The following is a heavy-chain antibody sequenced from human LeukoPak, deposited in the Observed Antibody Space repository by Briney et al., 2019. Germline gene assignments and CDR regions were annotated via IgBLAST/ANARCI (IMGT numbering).Heavy chain of an antibody. CDR1: GYSISNNFY. D-gene: IGHD6-13*01. Sequence: SETLSLTCTVSGYSISNNFYWAWIRQSPGKGLEWIVSINHSWSTYYNPSLKSRVTISLDTSKNQFSLKLSSVTAADTAVYYCARARSVAAAANWFDPWGQGTLVTVSS. CDR3: ARARSVAAAANWFDP. J-gene: IGHJ5*02. V-gene: IGHV4-38-2*02. CDR2: INHSWST.